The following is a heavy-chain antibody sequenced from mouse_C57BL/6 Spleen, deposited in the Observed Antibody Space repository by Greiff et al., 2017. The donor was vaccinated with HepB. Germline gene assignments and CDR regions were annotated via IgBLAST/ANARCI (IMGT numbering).Heavy chain of an antibody. CDR3: ARRKDYDSSWFAY. CDR1: AYTLPSYW. J-gene: IGHJ3*01. V-gene: IGHV1-52*01. D-gene: IGHD2-4*01. Sequence: VQLQQPGAELVRPGSSVKLSCKASAYTLPSYWMHWVKQRPIQGLEWIGNIDPSDSETHYNQKFKDKATLTVDKSSSTAYMQLSSLTSEDSAVYYCARRKDYDSSWFAYWGQGTLVTVSA. CDR2: IDPSDSET.